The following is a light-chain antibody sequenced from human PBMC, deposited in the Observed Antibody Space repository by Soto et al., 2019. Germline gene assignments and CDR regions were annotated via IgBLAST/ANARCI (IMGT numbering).Light chain of an antibody. CDR2: GAS. Sequence: EIQMTQSPSSLSASAGERVTLSCRASQSISSDLAWYQQKVGKAPRLLIYGASSRPTGIPARYSGSGSGTEFTLTISSLQPEDFAVYYCQQYNTWPPTFGQGTKVDIK. J-gene: IGKJ1*01. V-gene: IGKV3-15*01. CDR1: QSISSD. CDR3: QQYNTWPPT.